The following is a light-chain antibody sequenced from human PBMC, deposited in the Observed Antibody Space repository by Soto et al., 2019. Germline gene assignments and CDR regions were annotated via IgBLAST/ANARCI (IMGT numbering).Light chain of an antibody. V-gene: IGKV1-5*01. Sequence: DIQMTQSPSTLSASVGDRVPITCRASQSISSWLAWYQQKPGKAPKLLTYDASSLESGVPSRFSGSGSGTEFTLTITSLQPDDFATYYCQQYNSYPWTFGQGTKVDIK. CDR1: QSISSW. CDR3: QQYNSYPWT. CDR2: DAS. J-gene: IGKJ1*01.